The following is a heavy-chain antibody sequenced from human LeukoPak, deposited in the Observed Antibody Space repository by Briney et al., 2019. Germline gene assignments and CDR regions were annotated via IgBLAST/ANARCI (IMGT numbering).Heavy chain of an antibody. CDR3: ARARQRWLVRGVVFDY. D-gene: IGHD6-19*01. CDR1: GGYLSGYY. J-gene: IGHJ4*02. CDR2: INHSGST. Sequence: SETLSLTCAVYGGYLSGYYWSWIRQPPGKGLAWIGEINHSGSTNYNPSLKSRVTISVDTSKNQFSLKLSSVTAADTAVYYCARARQRWLVRGVVFDYWGQGTLVTVSS. V-gene: IGHV4-34*01.